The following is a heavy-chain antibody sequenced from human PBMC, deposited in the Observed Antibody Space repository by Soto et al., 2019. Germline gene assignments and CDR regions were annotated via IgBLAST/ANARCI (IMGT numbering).Heavy chain of an antibody. V-gene: IGHV3-30-3*01. Sequence: QVQLVESGGGVVQPGRSLRLSCAASGFTFSSYAMHWVRQAPGKGLEWVAVISYDGSNKYYADSVKGRFTISRDNSKNTPYLKMNSLRAEDTAVYYCARADPHSGGWLGFDYWGQGTLVTVSS. CDR3: ARADPHSGGWLGFDY. J-gene: IGHJ4*02. D-gene: IGHD6-19*01. CDR1: GFTFSSYA. CDR2: ISYDGSNK.